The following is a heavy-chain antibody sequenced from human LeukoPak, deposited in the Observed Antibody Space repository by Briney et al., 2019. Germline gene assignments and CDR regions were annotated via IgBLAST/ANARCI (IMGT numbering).Heavy chain of an antibody. CDR3: ARDEEKGTLNWFDP. CDR1: GFTFSSYW. Sequence: GGSLRLSCAASGFTFSSYWMSWVRQAPGKGLEWVANIKQDGSEKYYVDSVKGRFTISRDNAKNSLYLQMNSLRAEDTAVYYCARDEEKGTLNWFDPWGQGTLVTVSS. V-gene: IGHV3-7*03. CDR2: IKQDGSEK. D-gene: IGHD3-10*01. J-gene: IGHJ5*02.